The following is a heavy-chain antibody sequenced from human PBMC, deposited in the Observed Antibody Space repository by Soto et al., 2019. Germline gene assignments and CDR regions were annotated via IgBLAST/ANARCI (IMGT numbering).Heavy chain of an antibody. CDR1: GYTFTGYY. CDR3: ARDRGSYGQIYDY. J-gene: IGHJ4*02. Sequence: ASVKVSCKASGYTFTGYYMRWVRQAPGQGLEWMGWINPNSGGTNYAQKFQGWVTMTRDTSISTAYMELSRLRSDDTAVYYCARDRGSYGQIYDYWGQGTLVTV. V-gene: IGHV1-2*04. CDR2: INPNSGGT. D-gene: IGHD3-16*01.